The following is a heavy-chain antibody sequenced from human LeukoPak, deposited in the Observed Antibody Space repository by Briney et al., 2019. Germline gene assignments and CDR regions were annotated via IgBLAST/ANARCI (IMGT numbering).Heavy chain of an antibody. CDR2: IIPILGIA. V-gene: IGHV1-69*04. CDR3: ATDGDRYGYELDY. CDR1: GGTFSSYA. Sequence: SVKVSRKASGGTFSSYAISWVRQAPGQGLEWMGRIIPILGIANYAQKFQGRVTITADKSTSTAYMELSSLRSEDTAVYYCATDGDRYGYELDYWGQGTLVTVSS. D-gene: IGHD5-18*01. J-gene: IGHJ4*02.